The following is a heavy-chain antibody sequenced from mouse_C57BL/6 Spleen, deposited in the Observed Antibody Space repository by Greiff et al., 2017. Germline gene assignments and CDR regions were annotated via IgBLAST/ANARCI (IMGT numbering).Heavy chain of an antibody. CDR1: GYTFTSYD. V-gene: IGHV1-85*01. CDR2: IYPTDGST. D-gene: IGHD2-3*01. J-gene: IGHJ1*03. CDR3: ARRDDGYYQYFDV. Sequence: VKLLEPGPELVKPGASVKLSCKASGYTFTSYDINWVKQRPGQGLEWIGWIYPTDGSTKYNEKFKGKDTLTVDTSSSTAYMELHSLTSEASAVSFGARRDDGYYQYFDVWGTGTTVTVSS.